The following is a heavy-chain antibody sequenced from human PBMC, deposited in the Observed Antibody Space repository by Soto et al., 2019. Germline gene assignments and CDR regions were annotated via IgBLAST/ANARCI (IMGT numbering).Heavy chain of an antibody. CDR2: ISWDGGST. V-gene: IGHV3-43*01. CDR3: AKDLYSGSQAVGMDV. CDR1: GFTFDDYT. Sequence: DVQLVESGGVVVQPGGSLRLSCAASGFTFDDYTMHWVRQAPGKGLEWVSLISWDGGSTYYADSVKGRFTISRDNSKNSLYLQMNSLRTEDTALYYCAKDLYSGSQAVGMDVWGQGTTVTVSS. D-gene: IGHD1-26*01. J-gene: IGHJ6*02.